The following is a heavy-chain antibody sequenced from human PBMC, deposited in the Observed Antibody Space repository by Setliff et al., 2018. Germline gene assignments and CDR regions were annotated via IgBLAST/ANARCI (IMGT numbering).Heavy chain of an antibody. J-gene: IGHJ4*02. CDR3: ARGGQTNGAPYFDY. CDR1: GYTFTSYD. Sequence: ASVKVSCKASGYTFTSYDINWVRQATGQGLEWMGWINPNSGGTNYAQKFQGWVTMTRDTSISTAYMELSRLRSDDTAVYYCARGGQTNGAPYFDYWGQGTLVTVSS. D-gene: IGHD1-26*01. V-gene: IGHV1-2*04. CDR2: INPNSGGT.